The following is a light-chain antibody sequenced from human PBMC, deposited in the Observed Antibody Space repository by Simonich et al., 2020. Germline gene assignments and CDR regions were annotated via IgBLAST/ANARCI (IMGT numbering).Light chain of an antibody. CDR2: DVM. Sequence: QSALTQPASVSGSPGQSITISCTGTSSDVGGYNYVSWYQQHPGKAPKLMIYDVMKRPSGVPDRFSGSKSGNTASLTISGLQAEDEADYYCCSYAGSYTLVFGGGTKLTVL. CDR3: CSYAGSYTLV. CDR1: SSDVGGYNY. V-gene: IGLV2-11*01. J-gene: IGLJ3*02.